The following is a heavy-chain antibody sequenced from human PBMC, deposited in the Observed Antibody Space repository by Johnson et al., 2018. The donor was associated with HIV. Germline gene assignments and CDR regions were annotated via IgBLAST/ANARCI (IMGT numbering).Heavy chain of an antibody. CDR1: GFTFSSYG. J-gene: IGHJ3*02. D-gene: IGHD5-12*01. Sequence: QEQLVESGGGVVQPGRSLRLSCAASGFTFSSYGIHWVRQAPGKGLEWVAFIRYDGSNKYYADSVKGRFTIFRDNSKNTLYLQMNSLRAEDTAVYYCAKSLPGYDAFDIWCQGTMVTVSS. V-gene: IGHV3-30*02. CDR2: IRYDGSNK. CDR3: AKSLPGYDAFDI.